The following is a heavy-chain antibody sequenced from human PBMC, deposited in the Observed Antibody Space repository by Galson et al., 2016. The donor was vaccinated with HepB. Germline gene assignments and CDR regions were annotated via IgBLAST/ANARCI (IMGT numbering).Heavy chain of an antibody. CDR3: AGGDGIGWFDP. Sequence: TLSLTCAVSGGSISSGGYSWSWIRQPPGKGLEWIGYIYHSGSTHYNPSLKSRVTISVDRSKNQCSLKLTSVTAADSAVYYCAGGDGIGWFDPWGQGTLVIVSS. D-gene: IGHD3-3*02. J-gene: IGHJ5*02. V-gene: IGHV4-30-2*01. CDR1: GGSISSGGYS. CDR2: IYHSGST.